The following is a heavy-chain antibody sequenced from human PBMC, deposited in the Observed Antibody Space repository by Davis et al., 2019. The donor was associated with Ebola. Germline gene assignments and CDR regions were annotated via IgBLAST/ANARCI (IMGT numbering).Heavy chain of an antibody. CDR1: GFILTNYA. J-gene: IGHJ4*02. CDR3: ARDGYYYGSGSYSLSLDY. Sequence: ASVKVSCKASGFILTNYAIHWVRQAPGQRLEWMGWVHGGNGNTKYSQRFQGRVTITTDTSASTVYLELTSLRSDDTAVFYCARDGYYYGSGSYSLSLDYWGQGTLVTVSS. V-gene: IGHV1-3*01. CDR2: VHGGNGNT. D-gene: IGHD3-10*01.